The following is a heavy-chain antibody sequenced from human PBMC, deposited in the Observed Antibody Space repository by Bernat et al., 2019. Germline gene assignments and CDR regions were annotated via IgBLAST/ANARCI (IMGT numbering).Heavy chain of an antibody. Sequence: QVQLQQWGAGLLKPSETLSLTCAVYGGSFSGYYWSWIRQPPGKGLEWIGEINHSGSTNYNPPLKSRVIISVDTSNNQFSLKLSSVTAADTAVYYCARGLVVPAASSQRYYYYYYYMDVWGKGTTVTVSS. V-gene: IGHV4-34*01. CDR3: ARGLVVPAASSQRYYYYYYYMDV. CDR2: INHSGST. CDR1: GGSFSGYY. J-gene: IGHJ6*03. D-gene: IGHD2-2*01.